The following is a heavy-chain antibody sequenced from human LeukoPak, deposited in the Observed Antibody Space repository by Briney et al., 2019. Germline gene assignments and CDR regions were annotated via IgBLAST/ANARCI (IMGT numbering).Heavy chain of an antibody. J-gene: IGHJ6*03. D-gene: IGHD6-6*01. Sequence: GGSLRLSCAASGFTFSSYWMSWVRQAPGKGLEWVANIKQDGSEKYYVDSVKGRFTISRDNAKNSLYLQMNSLRAEDTAVYYCARSYSSSSWPRLGYYYYYMDVWGKGTTVTVSS. CDR3: ARSYSSSSWPRLGYYYYYMDV. V-gene: IGHV3-7*01. CDR2: IKQDGSEK. CDR1: GFTFSSYW.